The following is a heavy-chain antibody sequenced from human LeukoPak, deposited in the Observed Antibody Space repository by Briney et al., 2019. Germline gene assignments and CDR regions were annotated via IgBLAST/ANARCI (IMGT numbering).Heavy chain of an antibody. V-gene: IGHV1-24*01. CDR1: GYTLTELS. CDR2: FDPEDGET. CDR3: ALNMMTSADYFHFMDA. Sequence: ASVKVSCKVAGYTLTELSIHWVRQAPGKGLEWMGGFDPEDGETIYAQMFQGRVTMTEDTSTDTAYMELSSLRSEDTAVYYCALNMMTSADYFHFMDAWGKGTTVTISS. J-gene: IGHJ6*03. D-gene: IGHD2/OR15-2a*01.